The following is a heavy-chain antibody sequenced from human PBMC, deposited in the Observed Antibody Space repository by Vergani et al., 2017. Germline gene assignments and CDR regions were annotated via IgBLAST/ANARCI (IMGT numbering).Heavy chain of an antibody. CDR1: GFTFSDYY. CDR3: AREVIARSLWFGESSYYFDY. Sequence: QVQLVESGGGLVKPGGSLRLSCAASGFTFSDYYMSWIRQAPGKGLEWVSYISSSSSYTNYADSVKGRFTISRDNAKNSLYLQMNSLRAEDTAVYYCAREVIARSLWFGESSYYFDYWGQGTLVTVSS. D-gene: IGHD3-10*01. J-gene: IGHJ4*02. V-gene: IGHV3-11*05. CDR2: ISSSSSYT.